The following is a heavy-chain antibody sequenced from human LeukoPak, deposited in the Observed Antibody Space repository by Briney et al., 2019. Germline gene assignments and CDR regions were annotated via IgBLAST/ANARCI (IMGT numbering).Heavy chain of an antibody. J-gene: IGHJ4*02. CDR3: AKDRYSSGPGAFDY. Sequence: SVKVSCKASGGTFSSYAISWVRQAPGQGLEWMGGIIPIFGTANYAQKFQGRVTITADESTSTAYMELSSLRSEDTAVYYCAKDRYSSGPGAFDYWGQGTLVTVSS. V-gene: IGHV1-69*13. CDR1: GGTFSSYA. CDR2: IIPIFGTA. D-gene: IGHD6-19*01.